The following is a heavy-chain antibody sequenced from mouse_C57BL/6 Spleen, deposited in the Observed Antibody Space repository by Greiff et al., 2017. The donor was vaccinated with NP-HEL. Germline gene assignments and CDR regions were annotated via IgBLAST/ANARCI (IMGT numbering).Heavy chain of an antibody. J-gene: IGHJ4*01. D-gene: IGHD1-1*01. V-gene: IGHV1-82*01. CDR3: AREVYEAMDY. Sequence: QVQLKESGPELVKPGASVKISCKASGYAFSSSWMNWVKQRPGKGLEWIGRIYPGDGDTNYNGKFKGKATLTADKSSSTAYMQLSSLTSEDSAVYFCAREVYEAMDYWGQGTSVTVSS. CDR1: GYAFSSSW. CDR2: IYPGDGDT.